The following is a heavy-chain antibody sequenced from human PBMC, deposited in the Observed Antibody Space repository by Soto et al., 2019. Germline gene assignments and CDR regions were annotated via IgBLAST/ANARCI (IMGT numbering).Heavy chain of an antibody. Sequence: GASGKVSCKASGYTFTSYYMHWVRQAPGQGLEWMGIINPSGGSTSYAQKFQGRVTMTRDTSTSTVYMELSSLRSEDTAVYYCARDGTAYIAVASYYYYYGMDVWGQGTTVTVSS. CDR1: GYTFTSYY. J-gene: IGHJ6*02. V-gene: IGHV1-46*01. CDR2: INPSGGST. CDR3: ARDGTAYIAVASYYYYYGMDV. D-gene: IGHD6-19*01.